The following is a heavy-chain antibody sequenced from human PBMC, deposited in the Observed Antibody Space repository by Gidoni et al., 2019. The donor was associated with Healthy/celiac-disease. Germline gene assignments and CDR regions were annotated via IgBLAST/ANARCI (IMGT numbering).Heavy chain of an antibody. Sequence: QVQLQQWGAGLLKPSETLSLPCAVYGGSFSGYYWSWIRQPPGKGLEWIGEINHSGSTNYNPSLKRRVTISVDTSKNQFSLKLSSVTAADTAVYYCARKSRRFDYWGQGTLVTVSS. CDR2: INHSGST. V-gene: IGHV4-34*01. CDR3: ARKSRRFDY. CDR1: GGSFSGYY. J-gene: IGHJ4*02.